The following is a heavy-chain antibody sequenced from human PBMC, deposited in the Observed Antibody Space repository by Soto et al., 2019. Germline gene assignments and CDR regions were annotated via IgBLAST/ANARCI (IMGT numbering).Heavy chain of an antibody. J-gene: IGHJ4*02. CDR1: GGSISSGDYY. CDR3: ARDAYCISTSCHPLDY. Sequence: TLSLTCTVSGGSISSGDYYWSWIRQPPGKGLEWIGYIYYSGSTYYNPSLKSRVTISVDTSMNQFSLKLSSVTAEDTAVYYCARDAYCISTSCHPLDYWGQGTLVTVSS. V-gene: IGHV4-30-4*01. CDR2: IYYSGST. D-gene: IGHD2-2*01.